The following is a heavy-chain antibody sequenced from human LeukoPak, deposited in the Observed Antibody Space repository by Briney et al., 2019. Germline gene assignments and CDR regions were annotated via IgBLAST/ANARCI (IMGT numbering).Heavy chain of an antibody. J-gene: IGHJ6*02. CDR2: INHSGST. Sequence: SETLSLTCAVYGGSFSGYYWSWIRQPPGKGLEWIGEINHSGSTNYNPSLKSRVTISVDTSKNQFSLKLSSVTAADTAVYYCARGVIAGLAARPYYYYYGMDVWGQGTTVTVSS. CDR1: GGSFSGYY. V-gene: IGHV4-34*01. D-gene: IGHD6-6*01. CDR3: ARGVIAGLAARPYYYYYGMDV.